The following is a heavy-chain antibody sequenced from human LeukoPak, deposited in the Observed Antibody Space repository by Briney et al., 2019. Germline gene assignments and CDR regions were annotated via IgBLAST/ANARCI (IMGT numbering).Heavy chain of an antibody. J-gene: IGHJ3*02. D-gene: IGHD4-17*01. CDR2: ISSSGSTI. V-gene: IGHV3-48*03. CDR1: GFTFSSYE. CDR3: ARESTVTTSGMAFDI. Sequence: PGGSLRLSCAASGFTFSSYEMNWVRQAPGKGLEWVSYISSSGSTIYYADSVKGRFTISRDNAKNSLYLQMNSLRAEDTAVYYCARESTVTTSGMAFDIWGQGTMVTVSS.